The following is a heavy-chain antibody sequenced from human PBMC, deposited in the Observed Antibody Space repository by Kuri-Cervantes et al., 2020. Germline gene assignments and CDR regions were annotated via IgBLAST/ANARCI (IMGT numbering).Heavy chain of an antibody. J-gene: IGHJ4*02. Sequence: GESLKISCAASGFTFSNAWMSWVRQAPGKGLEWVGRIKSKTDGGTTDYAAPVKGRFTISRDDSKNTLYLQMSSLKSDDTAVYYCTTDFDSRHYYDNSGYYQTNFDCWGQGTLVTVSS. CDR2: IKSKTDGGTT. CDR1: GFTFSNAW. V-gene: IGHV3-15*01. D-gene: IGHD3-22*01. CDR3: TTDFDSRHYYDNSGYYQTNFDC.